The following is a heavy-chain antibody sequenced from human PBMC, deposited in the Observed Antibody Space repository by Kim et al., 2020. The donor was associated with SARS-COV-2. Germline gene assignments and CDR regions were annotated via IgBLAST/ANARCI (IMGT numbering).Heavy chain of an antibody. D-gene: IGHD3-9*01. CDR1: GFTFSSYA. CDR2: ISGSGGST. V-gene: IGHV3-23*01. Sequence: GGSLRLSCAASGFTFSSYAMSWVRQAPGKGLEWVSAISGSGGSTYYADSAKGRFTISRDNSKNTLYLQMNSLRAEDTAVYYCAKDPILTGYYNLAYYYYGMDVWGQGTTVTVSS. CDR3: AKDPILTGYYNLAYYYYGMDV. J-gene: IGHJ6*02.